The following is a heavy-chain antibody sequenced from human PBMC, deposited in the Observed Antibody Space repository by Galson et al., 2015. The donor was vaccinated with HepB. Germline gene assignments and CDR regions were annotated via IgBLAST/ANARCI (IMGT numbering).Heavy chain of an antibody. CDR3: ARDYDPGARPLWYFDL. Sequence: SLRLSCAASTFTFSSYWMTWVRQAPGKGLEWVANINQDGYERYYADSVKGRFTIFRDNAKNSLYLQMNSLRAGDTAMYYCARDYDPGARPLWYFDLWGRGTLVTVSS. CDR1: TFTFSSYW. CDR2: INQDGYER. D-gene: IGHD3-3*01. V-gene: IGHV3-7*01. J-gene: IGHJ2*01.